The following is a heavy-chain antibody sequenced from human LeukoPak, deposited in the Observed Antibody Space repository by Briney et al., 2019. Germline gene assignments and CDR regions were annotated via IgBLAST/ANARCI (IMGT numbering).Heavy chain of an antibody. V-gene: IGHV3-53*01. CDR2: IYSGATT. CDR3: ARKGQQLLDAFDI. D-gene: IGHD6-13*01. J-gene: IGHJ3*02. Sequence: PGGSLRLSCAASGFTVSSNYMNWVRQAPGKGLEWVSVIYSGATTYYADSVKGRFTISRDNAKNSLYLQMNSLRAEDTAVYYCARKGQQLLDAFDIWGQGTMVTVSS. CDR1: GFTVSSNY.